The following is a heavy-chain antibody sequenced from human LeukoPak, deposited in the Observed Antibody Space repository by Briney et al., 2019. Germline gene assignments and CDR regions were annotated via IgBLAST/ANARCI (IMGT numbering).Heavy chain of an antibody. Sequence: ASVNVSCKASGYTFTSCDINWVRQATGQGLEWMGWMNPNSGNTGYGQSFQGRITMTRDNSIGTAYMELSNLTSEDTAIYYCTRGSSGRRDNWGQGTLVIVSP. CDR2: MNPNSGNT. D-gene: IGHD6-19*01. CDR1: GYTFTSCD. J-gene: IGHJ4*02. V-gene: IGHV1-8*01. CDR3: TRGSSGRRDN.